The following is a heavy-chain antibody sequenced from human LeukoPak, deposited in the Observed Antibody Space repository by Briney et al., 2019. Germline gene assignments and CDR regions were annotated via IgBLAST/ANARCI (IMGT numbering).Heavy chain of an antibody. CDR1: GDSISTSNSY. Sequence: SETLSLTCTVSGDSISTSNSYWGWIRQPPGKGLEWIGSIYYSGNTYYNASLKSRVTISVDTSKNQFSLKLSSVTAADTAVYYCARGSTLVSGYFDYWGQGTLVTVSS. CDR3: ARGSTLVSGYFDY. V-gene: IGHV4-39*01. D-gene: IGHD4-23*01. J-gene: IGHJ4*02. CDR2: IYYSGNT.